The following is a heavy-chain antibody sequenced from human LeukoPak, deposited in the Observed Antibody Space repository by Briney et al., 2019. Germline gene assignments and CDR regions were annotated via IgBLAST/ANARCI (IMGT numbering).Heavy chain of an antibody. CDR2: INPSGGST. J-gene: IGHJ4*02. Sequence: ASVKVSCKASGYTFTSYYMHWVRQAPGQGLEWMGIINPSGGSTSYAQKFQGRVTMTRDTSTSTVYMELSSLRSEDTAVYYRARAWDTMVRGVIIGYWGQGTLVTVSS. CDR3: ARAWDTMVRGVIIGY. CDR1: GYTFTSYY. D-gene: IGHD3-10*01. V-gene: IGHV1-46*01.